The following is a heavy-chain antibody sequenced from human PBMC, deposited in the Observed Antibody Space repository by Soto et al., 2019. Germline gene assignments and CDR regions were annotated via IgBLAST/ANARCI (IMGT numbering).Heavy chain of an antibody. CDR3: ARARRVAARAMDY. V-gene: IGHV4-34*01. Sequence: SETLSLTCAVYGGSFSGYYWNWIRQPPGKGLEWIGEINHPGSTNYNPSLKSRVTISVDTSKNQFSLKLNSVTAADTAVYFCARARRVAARAMDYWGQGTLVTVSS. CDR1: GGSFSGYY. CDR2: INHPGST. J-gene: IGHJ4*02. D-gene: IGHD6-6*01.